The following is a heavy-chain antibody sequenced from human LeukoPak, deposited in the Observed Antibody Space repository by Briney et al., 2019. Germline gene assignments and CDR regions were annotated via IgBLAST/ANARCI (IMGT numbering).Heavy chain of an antibody. J-gene: IGHJ6*02. CDR2: IYYSGST. V-gene: IGHV4-39*07. CDR3: AREVTVTTYQARYYYGMDV. D-gene: IGHD4-17*01. CDR1: GGSISSSSYY. Sequence: SETLSLTCTVSGGSISSSSYYWGWIRQPPGKGLEWIGSIYYSGSTYYNPSLKSRVTISVDTSKNQFSLKLSSVTAADTAVYYCAREVTVTTYQARYYYGMDVWGQGTTVTVSS.